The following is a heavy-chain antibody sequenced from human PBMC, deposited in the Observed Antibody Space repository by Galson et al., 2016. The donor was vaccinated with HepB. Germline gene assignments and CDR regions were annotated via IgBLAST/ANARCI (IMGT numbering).Heavy chain of an antibody. CDR2: ISSDGGNK. J-gene: IGHJ4*02. D-gene: IGHD1-7*01. V-gene: IGHV3-30*18. Sequence: SLRLSCAASDFTFSDCGIHWLRQAPGKGLEWVAVISSDGGNKYYADSVKGRFTISRDNSKNMLYLQMNSLRPEDTAVYYCAKDSLNGIIGSTAIDYWGQGTLVTVSS. CDR3: AKDSLNGIIGSTAIDY. CDR1: DFTFSDCG.